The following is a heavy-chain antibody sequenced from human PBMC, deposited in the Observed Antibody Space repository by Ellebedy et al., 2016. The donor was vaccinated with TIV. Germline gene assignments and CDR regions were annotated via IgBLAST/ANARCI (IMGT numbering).Heavy chain of an antibody. CDR3: ARDLSHTVVVVAALDY. D-gene: IGHD2-15*01. J-gene: IGHJ4*02. CDR1: RLAFSNYA. V-gene: IGHV3-30-3*01. CDR2: ISYDGSDK. Sequence: GESLKISCTASRLAFSNYAMHWVRQAPGKGLPWVAAISYDGSDKSYADSVKGRFSISRDNSKSTLYLQMNSLRAEDTAVYYCARDLSHTVVVVAALDYWGQGTLVTVSS.